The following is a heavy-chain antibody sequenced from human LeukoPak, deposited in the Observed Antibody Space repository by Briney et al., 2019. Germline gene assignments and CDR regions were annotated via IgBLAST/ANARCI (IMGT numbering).Heavy chain of an antibody. CDR1: GFTFSSYA. J-gene: IGHJ4*02. V-gene: IGHV3-15*01. D-gene: IGHD3-22*01. CDR2: IKSKTDGGTT. CDR3: TTGHYYDSSGYYIAY. Sequence: GGSLGLSCAASGFTFSSYAMSWVRQAPGKGLEWVGRIKSKTDGGTTDYAAPVKGRFTISRDDSKNTLYLQMNSLKTEDTAVYYCTTGHYYDSSGYYIAYWGQGTLVTVSS.